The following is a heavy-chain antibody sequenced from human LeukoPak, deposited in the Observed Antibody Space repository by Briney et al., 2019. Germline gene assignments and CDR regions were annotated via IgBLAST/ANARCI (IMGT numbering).Heavy chain of an antibody. CDR2: INHSGST. CDR1: GGSFSGYY. CDR3: ARVPRGDY. Sequence: SETLSLTCAVYGGSFSGYYWSWIRQPPGRGLEWIGEINHSGSTNFNPSLKSRVTISVDTSKNQFSLKLSSVTAADTAVYYCARVPRGDYWGQGTLVTVSS. V-gene: IGHV4-34*01. J-gene: IGHJ4*02. D-gene: IGHD3-10*01.